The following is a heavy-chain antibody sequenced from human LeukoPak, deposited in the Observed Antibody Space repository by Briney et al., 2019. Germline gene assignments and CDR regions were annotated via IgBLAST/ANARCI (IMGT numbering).Heavy chain of an antibody. CDR1: GFTFSSYG. J-gene: IGHJ4*02. V-gene: IGHV3-30*02. CDR3: AKDRTHYYDSSGYFRKNQNYFDY. CDR2: IRYDGSNK. D-gene: IGHD3-22*01. Sequence: GGSLRLSCVTSGFTFSSYGMHWVRQAPGKGLEWVAFIRYDGSNKYYADSVKGRFTISRDNSKNTLYLQMNSLRAEDTAVYYCAKDRTHYYDSSGYFRKNQNYFDYWGQGTLVTVSS.